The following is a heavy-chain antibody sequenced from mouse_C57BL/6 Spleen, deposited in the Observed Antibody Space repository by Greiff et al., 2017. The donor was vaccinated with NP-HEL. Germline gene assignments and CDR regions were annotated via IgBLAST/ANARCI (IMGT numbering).Heavy chain of an antibody. Sequence: VQLQQPGAELVKPGASVKLSCKASGYTFTSYWLHWVKQRPGQGLEWIGMIHPNSGSTNYNEKFKSKATLTVDKSSSTAYMQLSSLTSEDSAVYYCARVGDYSYYFDYWGQGTTLTVSS. CDR3: ARVGDYSYYFDY. V-gene: IGHV1-64*01. D-gene: IGHD1-1*01. CDR1: GYTFTSYW. CDR2: IHPNSGST. J-gene: IGHJ2*01.